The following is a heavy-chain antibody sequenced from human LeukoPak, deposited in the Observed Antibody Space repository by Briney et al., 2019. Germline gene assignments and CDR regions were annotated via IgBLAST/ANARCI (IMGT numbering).Heavy chain of an antibody. CDR1: GFTFSSYG. V-gene: IGHV3-23*01. Sequence: GGSLRLSCAASGFTFSSYGMSWVRQAPGKGLEWVSAISGSGGSTYYADSVKGRFTISRDNSKNTLYLQMNSLRAEDTAVYYCAKFRKGLRYFDWLSGNWFDPWGQGTLVTVSS. CDR2: ISGSGGST. J-gene: IGHJ5*02. D-gene: IGHD3-9*01. CDR3: AKFRKGLRYFDWLSGNWFDP.